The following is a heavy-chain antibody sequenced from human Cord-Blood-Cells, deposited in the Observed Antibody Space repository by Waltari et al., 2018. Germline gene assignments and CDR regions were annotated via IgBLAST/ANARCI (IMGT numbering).Heavy chain of an antibody. Sequence: QVQLVQSGAEVKKPGASVKVSCKVSGYTLTELSMHWVRQAPGKGLEWMGGLDPNVSETIYAQKFQGRVTMTEDTSTDTAYMELSSLRSEDTAVYYCATCPEYGSGSYYNYWGQGTLVTVSS. D-gene: IGHD3-10*01. J-gene: IGHJ4*02. V-gene: IGHV1-24*01. CDR1: GYTLTELS. CDR3: ATCPEYGSGSYYNY. CDR2: LDPNVSET.